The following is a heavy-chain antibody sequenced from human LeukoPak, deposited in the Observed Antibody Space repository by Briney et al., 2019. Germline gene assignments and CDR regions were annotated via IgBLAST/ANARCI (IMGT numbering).Heavy chain of an antibody. V-gene: IGHV3-74*01. Sequence: GGSLRLSCAASRFTFSRYWMHWVRQAPGKGLVWVSRINSDGISTSYADSVKGRFTISRDNAKNTLYLQMNSLRAEDTAVYYCARDGNYYDSSGPAGYWGQGTLVTVSS. D-gene: IGHD3-22*01. J-gene: IGHJ4*02. CDR2: INSDGIST. CDR1: RFTFSRYW. CDR3: ARDGNYYDSSGPAGY.